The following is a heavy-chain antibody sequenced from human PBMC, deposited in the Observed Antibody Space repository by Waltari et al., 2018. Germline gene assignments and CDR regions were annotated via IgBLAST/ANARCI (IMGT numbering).Heavy chain of an antibody. V-gene: IGHV4-38-2*02. CDR3: GGVYSGYDSHLDY. CDR1: GYSISSGYY. D-gene: IGHD5-12*01. J-gene: IGHJ4*02. CDR2: IYHSGST. Sequence: QVQLQESGPGLVKPSETLSLTCTVSGYSISSGYYWGWIRQPPGKGLEWIGSIYHSGSTYYNPSLKSRVTISVDTSKNQFSLKLSSVTAADTAVYYCGGVYSGYDSHLDYWGQGTLVTVSS.